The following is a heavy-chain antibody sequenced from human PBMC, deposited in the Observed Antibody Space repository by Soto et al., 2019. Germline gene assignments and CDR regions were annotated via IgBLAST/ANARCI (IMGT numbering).Heavy chain of an antibody. CDR1: GLSVSDNY. CDR3: VSRIPSWVFDY. V-gene: IGHV3-53*01. CDR2: MYAGGDT. D-gene: IGHD2-21*01. J-gene: IGHJ4*01. Sequence: GGSLRLSCGASGLSVSDNYMGWVRQAPGRGLEWVSVMYAGGDTHYADPVKGRFTISRDKSENTLYLQMNSLRDEDTGVYFCVSRIPSWVFDYWGLGTLVTVSS.